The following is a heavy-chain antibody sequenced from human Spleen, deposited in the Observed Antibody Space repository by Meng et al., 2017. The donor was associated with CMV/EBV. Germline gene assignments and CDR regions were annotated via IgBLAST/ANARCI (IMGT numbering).Heavy chain of an antibody. CDR3: AKERYGSGGYYYEN. D-gene: IGHD3-22*01. V-gene: IGHV3-30-3*01. Sequence: GGSLRLSCAASGFTFSSYAMHWVRQAPGKGLEWVAVISYDGSNKYYADSVKGRFTISRDNSKNTLYLQMNSLRAEDTAVYYCAKERYGSGGYYYENWGQGTLVTVSS. J-gene: IGHJ4*02. CDR2: ISYDGSNK. CDR1: GFTFSSYA.